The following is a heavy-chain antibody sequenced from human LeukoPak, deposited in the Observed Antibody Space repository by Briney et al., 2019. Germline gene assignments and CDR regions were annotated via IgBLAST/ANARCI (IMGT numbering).Heavy chain of an antibody. CDR2: INTNSGGT. V-gene: IGHV1-2*06. J-gene: IGHJ4*02. CDR1: GYTFTGYY. CDR3: ARILGYCSSTSCRNSFDY. D-gene: IGHD2-2*01. Sequence: GASVTVSCKASGYTFTGYYMHWVRQAPGQGLEWMGRINTNSGGTNYAQKFQGRVTITRDTSASTAYMELSSLRSEDTAVYYCARILGYCSSTSCRNSFDYWGQGTLVTVSS.